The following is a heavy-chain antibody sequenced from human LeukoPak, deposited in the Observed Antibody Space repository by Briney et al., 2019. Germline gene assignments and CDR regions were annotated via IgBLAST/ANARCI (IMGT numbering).Heavy chain of an antibody. Sequence: GASVKVSCKASGHTFTNYGVSWVRQAPGQGLEWMGWISAYNGNTNYAQKLQGRVTMTTDTSTSTAYMELRSLRSDDTAVYYCARDRLNYYDGSGYYPLQLFDYWGQGTLVTVSS. CDR3: ARDRLNYYDGSGYYPLQLFDY. CDR2: ISAYNGNT. J-gene: IGHJ4*02. V-gene: IGHV1-18*01. CDR1: GHTFTNYG. D-gene: IGHD3-22*01.